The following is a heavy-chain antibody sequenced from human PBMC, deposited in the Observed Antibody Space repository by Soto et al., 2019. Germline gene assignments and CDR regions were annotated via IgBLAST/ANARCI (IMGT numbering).Heavy chain of an antibody. Sequence: EVQLVQSGAEVKKPGESLKISCKGSGYSFTDSWIGWVRQMPGKGLELMGIIYPSDSDTTYSPSFQGQVIISADKSISTAYLQWSSLKASDTAMYYCARYTYISAWYPFDYWGQGTLVTVSS. CDR3: ARYTYISAWYPFDY. CDR2: IYPSDSDT. D-gene: IGHD6-19*01. J-gene: IGHJ4*02. CDR1: GYSFTDSW. V-gene: IGHV5-51*01.